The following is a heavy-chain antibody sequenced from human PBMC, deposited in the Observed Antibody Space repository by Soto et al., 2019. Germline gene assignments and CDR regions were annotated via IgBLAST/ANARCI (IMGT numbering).Heavy chain of an antibody. CDR1: GGTFSSYA. CDR2: IIPIFGTA. Sequence: GASVKVSCKASGGTFSSYAISWVRQAPGQGLEWMGGIIPIFGTANYAQKFQGRVTITADESTSTAYMELSSLRSEDTAVYYCARAQSITIFGVVIPYYFDYWGQGTLVTVSS. J-gene: IGHJ4*02. CDR3: ARAQSITIFGVVIPYYFDY. V-gene: IGHV1-69*13. D-gene: IGHD3-3*01.